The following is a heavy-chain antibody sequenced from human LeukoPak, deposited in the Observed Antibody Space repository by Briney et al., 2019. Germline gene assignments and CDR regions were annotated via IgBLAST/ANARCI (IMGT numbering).Heavy chain of an antibody. J-gene: IGHJ1*01. Sequence: GASVKVSCKASGGTFSSYAISWVRQAPGQGLEWMGGIIPIFGTANYAQKFQGRVTITTDESTSTAYMELRSLRSDDTAVYYCARDAGATTPEYFQHWGQGTLVTVSS. V-gene: IGHV1-69*05. CDR2: IIPIFGTA. CDR1: GGTFSSYA. D-gene: IGHD1-26*01. CDR3: ARDAGATTPEYFQH.